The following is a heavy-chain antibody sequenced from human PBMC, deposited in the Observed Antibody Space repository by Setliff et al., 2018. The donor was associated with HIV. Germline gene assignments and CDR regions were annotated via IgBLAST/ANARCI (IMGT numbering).Heavy chain of an antibody. CDR3: ARETREAVAGSNYYYYYGLDV. Sequence: PSETLSLTCAVSGGSISSSNWWSWVRQPPGKGLGWIGEIYHGVSTNYNPSLKSRVTISVDKSKNQFSLKLSSVTAADTAVYYCARETREAVAGSNYYYYYGLDVWGQGTTVTVSS. D-gene: IGHD6-19*01. CDR1: GGSISSSNW. CDR2: IYHGVST. V-gene: IGHV4-4*02. J-gene: IGHJ6*02.